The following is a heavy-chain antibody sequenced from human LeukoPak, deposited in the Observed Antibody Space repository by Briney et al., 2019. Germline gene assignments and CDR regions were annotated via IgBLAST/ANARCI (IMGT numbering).Heavy chain of an antibody. D-gene: IGHD3-9*01. CDR2: INPKSGGT. Sequence: GASVKVSCKASGYTFTGYYMHWVRQAPGQGLEWMGWINPKSGGTNYAQKFQGRVTMTRDTAIGIVYMELSRLRSDDTAVYYCARGAILRYFDYLLGANWFDPWGQGTQVTVSS. V-gene: IGHV1-2*02. J-gene: IGHJ5*02. CDR3: ARGAILRYFDYLLGANWFDP. CDR1: GYTFTGYY.